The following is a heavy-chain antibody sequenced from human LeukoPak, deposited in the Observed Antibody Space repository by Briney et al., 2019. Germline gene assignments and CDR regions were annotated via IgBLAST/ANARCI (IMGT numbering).Heavy chain of an antibody. CDR3: AAGSRRWDY. V-gene: IGHV3-30*03. D-gene: IGHD2-2*01. Sequence: PGGSLRLSCAASGFTFSSYGMHWVRQAPGKGLEWVAVISYDGSNKYYADSVKGRFTISRDNSKNTLYLQMNSLRAEDTAVYYCAAGSRRWDYWGQGTLVTVSS. J-gene: IGHJ4*02. CDR2: ISYDGSNK. CDR1: GFTFSSYG.